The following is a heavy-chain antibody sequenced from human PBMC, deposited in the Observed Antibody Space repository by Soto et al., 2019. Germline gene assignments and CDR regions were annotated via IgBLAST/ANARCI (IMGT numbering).Heavy chain of an antibody. J-gene: IGHJ6*02. CDR1: GFTFSSYG. Sequence: QVQLVESGGGVVQPGRSLRLSCAASGFTFSSYGMHWVRQAPGKGLEWVAVIWYDGSNKYYADSVKGRFTISRDNSKNTLYLQMNSLRAEDTAVYYCARDRGEVDYYGSGIYYYGMDVWGQGTTVTVSS. CDR3: ARDRGEVDYYGSGIYYYGMDV. V-gene: IGHV3-30*19. CDR2: IWYDGSNK. D-gene: IGHD3-10*01.